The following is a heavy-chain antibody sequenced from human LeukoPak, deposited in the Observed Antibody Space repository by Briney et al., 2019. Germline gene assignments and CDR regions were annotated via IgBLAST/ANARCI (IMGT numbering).Heavy chain of an antibody. D-gene: IGHD3-10*01. Sequence: PGGSLRLSCGTSGFPFSSYWMLWVRQAPGKGLEWVSRISGDGSTTTYAASVKGRFTISRDNTDNILYLEMNNLRVEDTAIYYCARSQFYYWGQGILVTVSS. CDR2: ISGDGSTT. V-gene: IGHV3-74*01. CDR1: GFPFSSYW. CDR3: ARSQFYY. J-gene: IGHJ4*02.